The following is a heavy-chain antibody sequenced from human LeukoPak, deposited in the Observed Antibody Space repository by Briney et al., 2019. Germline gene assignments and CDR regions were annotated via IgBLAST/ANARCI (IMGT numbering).Heavy chain of an antibody. Sequence: PGGSLRLSCAASGFTFSDYYMSWIRRAPGKGLEWVSYISSSGSTIYYADSVKGRFTISRDNAKNSLYLQMNSLRAEDTALYHCAREFDYYGSGTSLDYWGQGTLVTVSS. V-gene: IGHV3-11*01. CDR3: AREFDYYGSGTSLDY. D-gene: IGHD3-10*01. CDR1: GFTFSDYY. CDR2: ISSSGSTI. J-gene: IGHJ4*02.